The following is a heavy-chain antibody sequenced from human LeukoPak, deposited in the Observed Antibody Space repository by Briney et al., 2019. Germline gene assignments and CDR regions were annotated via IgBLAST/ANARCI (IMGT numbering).Heavy chain of an antibody. D-gene: IGHD5-24*01. V-gene: IGHV3-48*01. CDR3: AREGAWLQLGY. J-gene: IGHJ4*02. Sequence: GGSLRLSCAASGFTFSSYSMNWVRQAPGKGLEWVSYISSSSSTIYYADSVKGRFTISRDNAKNSLYPQMNSLRAEDTAVYYCAREGAWLQLGYWGQGTLVTVSS. CDR2: ISSSSSTI. CDR1: GFTFSSYS.